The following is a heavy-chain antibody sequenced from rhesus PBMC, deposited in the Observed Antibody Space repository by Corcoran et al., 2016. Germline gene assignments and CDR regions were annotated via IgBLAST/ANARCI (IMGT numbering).Heavy chain of an antibody. Sequence: QLQLQESGPGLVKPSETLSVTYAVSGGSISSSYWSWIRQAPGKGLEWIGYIYGSGSSTNYNPSLKSRVTLSVDTSKIQLSLKLSSVTTADTSVYYCARAAGFDAFDFWGQGLRVTVSS. J-gene: IGHJ3*01. CDR3: ARAAGFDAFDF. V-gene: IGHV4-169*01. D-gene: IGHD3-9*01. CDR1: GGSISSSY. CDR2: IYGSGSST.